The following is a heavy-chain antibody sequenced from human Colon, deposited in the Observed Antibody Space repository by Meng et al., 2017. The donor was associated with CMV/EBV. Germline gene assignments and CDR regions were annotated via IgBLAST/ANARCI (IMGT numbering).Heavy chain of an antibody. V-gene: IGHV3-21*05. J-gene: IGHJ4*02. CDR3: ARTPPAGFDF. D-gene: IGHD2-15*01. CDR2: IGSGSDFI. CDR1: GYTFSGYA. Sequence: SCKASGYTFSGYAMNWVRQAPGKGLEWVSYIGSGSDFIYYADSVKGRFTISRDDAKNSLYLEMHNLIAEDTAVYYCARTPPAGFDFWGQGALVTVSS.